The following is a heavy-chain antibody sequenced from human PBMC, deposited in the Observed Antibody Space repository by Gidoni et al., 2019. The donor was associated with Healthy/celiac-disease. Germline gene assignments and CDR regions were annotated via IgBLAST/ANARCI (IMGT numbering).Heavy chain of an antibody. Sequence: QVQLQESGPGLVKPSQTLSLTCTVSGGSISSGRYYWSWIRQHPGKGLEWIGYSYYSGSTYYSPSLKSRVTISVDTSKNQFSLKLSSVTAADTAVYYCALWGGYCSSTSCELGYFQHWGQGTLVTVSS. CDR1: GGSISSGRYY. J-gene: IGHJ1*01. V-gene: IGHV4-31*03. CDR3: ALWGGYCSSTSCELGYFQH. CDR2: SYYSGST. D-gene: IGHD2-2*01.